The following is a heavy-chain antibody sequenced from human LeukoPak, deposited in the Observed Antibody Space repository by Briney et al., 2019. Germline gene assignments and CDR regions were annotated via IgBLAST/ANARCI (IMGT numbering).Heavy chain of an antibody. CDR1: GYTFTGYY. D-gene: IGHD1-14*01. V-gene: IGHV1-2*02. CDR3: ARDIIPPDDAFDI. CDR2: INPNSGGT. Sequence: ASVKVSCKASGYTFTGYYIHWVRQAPGQGLEWMGWINPNSGGTNYVQKFQGRVTMTMDTSISTAYMELTRLRSDDTAVYYCARDIIPPDDAFDIWGQGTMVTVSS. J-gene: IGHJ3*02.